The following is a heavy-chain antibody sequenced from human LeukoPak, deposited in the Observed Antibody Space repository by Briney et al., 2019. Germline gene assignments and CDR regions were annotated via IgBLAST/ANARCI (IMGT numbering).Heavy chain of an antibody. J-gene: IGHJ4*02. CDR1: GFTFSSYG. Sequence: GGSLRLSCAASGFTFSSYGMHWVRQAPGKGLEWVAFIRYDGSNKYYADSVKGRFTISRDNSKNTLYLQMNSLRAEDTAVYYCAKDSNPPLTVTTLDYWGQGTLVTVSS. D-gene: IGHD4-17*01. V-gene: IGHV3-30*02. CDR2: IRYDGSNK. CDR3: AKDSNPPLTVTTLDY.